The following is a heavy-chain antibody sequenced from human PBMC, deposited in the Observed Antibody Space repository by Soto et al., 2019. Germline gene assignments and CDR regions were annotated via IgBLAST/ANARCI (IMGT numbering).Heavy chain of an antibody. V-gene: IGHV3-21*01. Sequence: SGGSLRLSCAASGFTFSSYSMNWVRQAPGKGLEWVSSISSSSSYIYYADSVKGRFTISRDNAKNSLYLQMNSLRAEDTAVYYCARDGRSIAARPVDYWGQGTLVTVPQ. J-gene: IGHJ4*02. CDR1: GFTFSSYS. D-gene: IGHD6-6*01. CDR2: ISSSSSYI. CDR3: ARDGRSIAARPVDY.